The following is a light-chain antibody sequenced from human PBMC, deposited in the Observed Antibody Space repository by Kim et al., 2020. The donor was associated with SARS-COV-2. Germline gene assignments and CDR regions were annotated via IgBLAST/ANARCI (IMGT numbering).Light chain of an antibody. CDR2: EDS. Sequence: SYELTQPPSVSVSPGQTARITCSGDALSKQYAYWFQKKPGQAPVMVISEDSERPSGIPERFSGSTSGTTVTLTISGVQAEDEADYYCQSADSTDTFWVFGGGTQLTVL. J-gene: IGLJ3*02. V-gene: IGLV3-25*03. CDR1: ALSKQY. CDR3: QSADSTDTFWV.